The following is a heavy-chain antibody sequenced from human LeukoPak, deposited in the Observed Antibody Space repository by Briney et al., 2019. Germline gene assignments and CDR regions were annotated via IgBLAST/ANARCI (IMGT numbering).Heavy chain of an antibody. CDR1: GFTFSSYW. Sequence: GGSLRLSCAASGFTFSSYWMSWVRQAPGKGLEWVANIKQDGSEKYYVDSVKGRFAISRDNAKNSLYLQMNSLRAEDTAVYYCARDLSFYGSSGSFDYWGQGTLVTVSS. CDR3: ARDLSFYGSSGSFDY. V-gene: IGHV3-7*01. J-gene: IGHJ4*02. CDR2: IKQDGSEK. D-gene: IGHD3-22*01.